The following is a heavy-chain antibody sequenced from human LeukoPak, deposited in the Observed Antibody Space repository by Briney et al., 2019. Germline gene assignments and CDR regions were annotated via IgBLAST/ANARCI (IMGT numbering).Heavy chain of an antibody. V-gene: IGHV1-2*06. CDR3: ARALFGVLPGVMDV. CDR1: GYTFTGYY. Sequence: ASVKVSCKASGYTFTGYYMHWVRQAPGQGPEWMGRINPSSGGTNYAQKFQGRVTMTRDTSISTAYMELSRLTSDDTAVYYCARALFGVLPGVMDVWGQGTTVTVSS. CDR2: INPSSGGT. D-gene: IGHD3-3*01. J-gene: IGHJ6*02.